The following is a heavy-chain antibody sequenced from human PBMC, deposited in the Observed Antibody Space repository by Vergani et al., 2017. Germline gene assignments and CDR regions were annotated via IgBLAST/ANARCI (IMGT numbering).Heavy chain of an antibody. CDR3: ARASEDYSGSSYFDY. V-gene: IGHV4-30-4*01. Sequence: QVQLQESGPGLVKPSQTLSLTCTVSGSSISSGDYYWSWIRQPPGKGLEWIGYIYYSGSTYYNPSLKSRVTISVDTSKNQFSLKLSSVTAADTAVYYCARASEDYSGSSYFDYWGQGTLVTVSS. CDR2: IYYSGST. CDR1: GSSISSGDYY. D-gene: IGHD1-26*01. J-gene: IGHJ4*02.